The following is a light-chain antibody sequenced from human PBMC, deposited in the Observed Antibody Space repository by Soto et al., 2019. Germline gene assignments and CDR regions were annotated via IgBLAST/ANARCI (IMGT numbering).Light chain of an antibody. CDR1: QRVSSSY. J-gene: IGKJ4*01. V-gene: IGKV3-20*01. CDR3: QQYGSSPPRT. CDR2: GAS. Sequence: ESVLTQSPGTLSLSPGERATLCCRASQRVSSSYVAWYQQKPGQAPRLLIDGASGRATGIPDRCSGSGSGTDFTLTISRLEPADFAVYYCQQYGSSPPRTFGGGT.